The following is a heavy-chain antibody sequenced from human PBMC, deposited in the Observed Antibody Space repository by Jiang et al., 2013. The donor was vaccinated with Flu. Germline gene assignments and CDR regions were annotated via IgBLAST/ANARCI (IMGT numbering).Heavy chain of an antibody. J-gene: IGHJ6*03. CDR3: ATDQKVSDIEATGPYNYYYMAF. D-gene: IGHD6-13*01. CDR2: VDPEDGKP. Sequence: SGAEVKKAGATVKISCKVSGYTFTDYNMHWVQQVPGKGLEWMGLVDPEDGKPVYAEKFQGRVTLTADTSTDTAYMELSSLRSEDTAVYYCATDQKVSDIEATGPYNYYYMAFLGEGPTVIVSS. V-gene: IGHV1-69-2*01. CDR1: GYTFTDYN.